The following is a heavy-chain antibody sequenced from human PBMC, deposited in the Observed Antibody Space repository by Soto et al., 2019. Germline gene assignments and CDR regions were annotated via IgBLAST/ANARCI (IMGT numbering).Heavy chain of an antibody. CDR3: ATEMGATQGPFDN. D-gene: IGHD1-26*01. CDR1: VFPFGANA. CDR2: LSNTGRRT. V-gene: IGHV3-23*01. J-gene: IGHJ4*02. Sequence: GGSLRLSCVVSVFPFGANAMSWVRQSPGKGLEWVSGLSNTGRRTSYADSVKGRFNISRDNSENTVYLQMNSLRVEDTAVYYCATEMGATQGPFDNWGQGTLVTVSS.